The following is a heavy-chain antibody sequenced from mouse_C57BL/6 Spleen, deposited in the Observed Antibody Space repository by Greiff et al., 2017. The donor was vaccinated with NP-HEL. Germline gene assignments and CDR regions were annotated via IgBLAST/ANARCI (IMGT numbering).Heavy chain of an antibody. J-gene: IGHJ3*01. CDR2: FHPYNDDT. V-gene: IGHV1-47*01. Sequence: QVQLQQSGAELVKPGASVKMSCKASGYTFTTYPIEWMKQNHGKSLEWIGNFHPYNDDTKYNEKFKGKATLTVEKSSSTVYLEFSRLTSDDSAVYGCERRACYGYDGCDYWGQGTLVTVSA. CDR1: GYTFTTYP. CDR3: ERRACYGYDGCDY. D-gene: IGHD2-9*01.